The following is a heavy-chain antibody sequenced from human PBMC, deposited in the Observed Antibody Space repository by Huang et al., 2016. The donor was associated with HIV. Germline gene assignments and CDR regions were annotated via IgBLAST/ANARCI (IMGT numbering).Heavy chain of an antibody. CDR2: MNPNSGNT. D-gene: IGHD2-15*01. CDR1: GYTFSNYD. Sequence: QVQLVQSGAEVKKPGASVKVSCTASGYTFSNYDINWVRQAPGQGLEWLGGMNPNSGNTGYARKFQGRGTMTRSTSISTAYMELSRLRFEDTAVYYCATLPPVNYGRSGGRVRDYWGQGSLVTVSS. V-gene: IGHV1-8*01. J-gene: IGHJ4*02. CDR3: ATLPPVNYGRSGGRVRDY.